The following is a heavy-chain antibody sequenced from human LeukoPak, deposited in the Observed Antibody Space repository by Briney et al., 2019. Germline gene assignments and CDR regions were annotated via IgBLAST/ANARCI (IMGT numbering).Heavy chain of an antibody. D-gene: IGHD1-14*01. CDR2: ISSSSTDI. CDR1: GFTFSSYS. V-gene: IGHV3-21*01. J-gene: IGHJ4*02. Sequence: GGSLRLSCAASGFTFSSYSMNWVRQAPGKGLEWVSSISSSSTDIYYSDSVKGRFTISRDNAQDSLYLQMNSLRAEDTAVYYCARGYNSPTDYWGQGTLVTVSS. CDR3: ARGYNSPTDY.